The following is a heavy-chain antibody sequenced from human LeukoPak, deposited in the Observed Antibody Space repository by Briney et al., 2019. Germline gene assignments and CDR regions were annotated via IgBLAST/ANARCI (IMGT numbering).Heavy chain of an antibody. CDR1: GFTFSDSF. Sequence: KSGGSLRLSCEASGFTFSDSFMSWIRQAPGKGLAWIAYISSRSRTTHYADSVKGRFTISRDNAKSSLFLQMDSLRAEDTAVYYCARHSQQLVFSPFDYWGQGSVATVSS. D-gene: IGHD6-6*01. J-gene: IGHJ4*02. CDR3: ARHSQQLVFSPFDY. V-gene: IGHV3-11*04. CDR2: ISSRSRTT.